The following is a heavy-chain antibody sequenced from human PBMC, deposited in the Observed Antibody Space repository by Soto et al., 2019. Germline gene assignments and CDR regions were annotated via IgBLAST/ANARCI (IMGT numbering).Heavy chain of an antibody. Sequence: QVQLQESGPGLVKPSQTLSLTCTVSGGSISSGGYYWSWIHQHPGKGLEWIGYIYYSGSTYYNPSLKSRVTISVDTSKNQFSLKLSSVTAADTAVYYCARAAMDIVVVPAASRGWFDPWGQGTLVTVSS. CDR3: ARAAMDIVVVPAASRGWFDP. D-gene: IGHD2-2*03. CDR1: GGSISSGGYY. V-gene: IGHV4-31*03. CDR2: IYYSGST. J-gene: IGHJ5*02.